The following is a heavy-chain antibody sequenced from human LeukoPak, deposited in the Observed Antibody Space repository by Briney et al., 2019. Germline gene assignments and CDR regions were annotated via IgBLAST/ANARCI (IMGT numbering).Heavy chain of an antibody. D-gene: IGHD3-22*01. CDR3: ARHLYYYDSSGYYLVRWDYFDY. CDR1: GGSISSSSYY. J-gene: IGHJ4*02. V-gene: IGHV4-39*01. Sequence: SETLSLTCTVSGGSISSSSYYWGWIRQPPGKGLEWIGSIYYSGSTYYHPSLKSRVTISVDTSKNQFSLKLSSVTAADTAVYYCARHLYYYDSSGYYLVRWDYFDYWGQGTLVTVSS. CDR2: IYYSGST.